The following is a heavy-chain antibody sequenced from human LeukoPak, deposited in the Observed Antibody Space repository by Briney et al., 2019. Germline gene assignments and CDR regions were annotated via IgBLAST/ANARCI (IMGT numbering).Heavy chain of an antibody. V-gene: IGHV1-2*02. J-gene: IGHJ4*02. CDR1: GYTFTGYY. Sequence: ASVKVSCKASGYTFTGYYMHWVRQAPGQGLEWMGWINPNSGDTNYAQKFQGRVTMTRDTSISTAYVDLSRLRSDDTAVYYCARVLGMITFGRVHAPFDDWGQGTLVTVSS. CDR3: ARVLGMITFGRVHAPFDD. D-gene: IGHD3-16*01. CDR2: INPNSGDT.